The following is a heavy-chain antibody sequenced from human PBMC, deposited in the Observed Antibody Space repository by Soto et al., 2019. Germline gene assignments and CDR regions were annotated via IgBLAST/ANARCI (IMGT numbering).Heavy chain of an antibody. D-gene: IGHD6-19*01. CDR3: ASDKMAAARFDD. CDR1: GFTFSSYS. CDR2: ISSSSSYI. J-gene: IGHJ4*02. V-gene: IGHV3-21*01. Sequence: GGSLRLSCAASGFTFSSYSMNWVRQAPGKGLEWVSSISSSSSYIYYADSVKGRFTISRDNAKNSLYLQMNSLRAEDTAVYYCASDKMAAARFDDWGQGTLVTVSS.